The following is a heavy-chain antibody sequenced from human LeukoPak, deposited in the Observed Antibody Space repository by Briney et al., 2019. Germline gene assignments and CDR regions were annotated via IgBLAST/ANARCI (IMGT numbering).Heavy chain of an antibody. Sequence: ASVKVSCKASGYTFTGYYMHWVRQAPGQGLEWMGRINPNSGGTNYAQKFQGRVTMTRDTSISTAYMELSRLRSDDTAVYYCASRGYYYDSSGYSRPFEYWGQGTLVTVSS. CDR2: INPNSGGT. J-gene: IGHJ4*02. V-gene: IGHV1-2*06. CDR1: GYTFTGYY. D-gene: IGHD3-22*01. CDR3: ASRGYYYDSSGYSRPFEY.